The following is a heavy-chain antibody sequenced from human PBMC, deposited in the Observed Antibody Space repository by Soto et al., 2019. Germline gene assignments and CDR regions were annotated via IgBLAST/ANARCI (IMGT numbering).Heavy chain of an antibody. CDR1: GYTFTSYD. CDR2: MNPNSGNT. Sequence: VQLVQSGAEVKKPGASVKVSCKASGYTFTSYDINWVRQATGQGLEYLGWMNPNSGNTAYVQKFQGRVTMTWDTSITTAYMELSSLRSEDTAVYFCARGIKYGAYSRWFAPWGQGTLVTVSS. J-gene: IGHJ5*02. V-gene: IGHV1-8*01. D-gene: IGHD4-17*01. CDR3: ARGIKYGAYSRWFAP.